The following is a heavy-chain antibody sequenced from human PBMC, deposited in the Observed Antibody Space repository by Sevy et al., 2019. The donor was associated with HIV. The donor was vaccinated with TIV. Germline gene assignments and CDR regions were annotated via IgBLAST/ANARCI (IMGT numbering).Heavy chain of an antibody. D-gene: IGHD4-17*01. CDR2: ISHDRGTQ. J-gene: IGHJ4*02. V-gene: IGHV3-30*18. Sequence: GGSLRLSCAASGFSFSRYGIHWVRQAPCRGLEWVAVISHDRGTQYYADSVKGRFTVSRDNSKYTAYLEMDSLSTEDTAVYFCAKDLFGDYCLCSVDYWGQGALVTVSS. CDR1: GFSFSRYG. CDR3: AKDLFGDYCLCSVDY.